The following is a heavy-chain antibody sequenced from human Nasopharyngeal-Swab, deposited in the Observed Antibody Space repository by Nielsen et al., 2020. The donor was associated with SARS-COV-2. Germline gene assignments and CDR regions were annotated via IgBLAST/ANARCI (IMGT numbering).Heavy chain of an antibody. D-gene: IGHD3-9*01. CDR1: GYTFTSYA. CDR3: AREDYDILTGPDAFDI. J-gene: IGHJ3*02. Sequence: ASVKVSCKASGYTFTSYAMNWVRQAPGQGLEWMGWINTNTGNPTYAQGFTGRFVFSLDTSVSTAYLQIGSLKAEDTAVYYCAREDYDILTGPDAFDIWGQGTMVTVSS. V-gene: IGHV7-4-1*01. CDR2: INTNTGNP.